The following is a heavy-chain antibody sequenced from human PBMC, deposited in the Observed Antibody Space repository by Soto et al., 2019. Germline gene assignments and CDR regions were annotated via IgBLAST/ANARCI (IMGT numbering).Heavy chain of an antibody. D-gene: IGHD3-10*01. CDR3: ARTSGSPEYFDY. Sequence: SQTLSLTCGISGDSVSSNRAVWHWIRQSPSRGLEWRGRTYYRSKWYIDYAVSVKSRITINPDTSKNQFSLQLNSVTPEDTAVYYYARTSGSPEYFDYYGQGALVTVS. J-gene: IGHJ4*02. V-gene: IGHV6-1*01. CDR2: TYYRSKWYI. CDR1: GDSVSSNRAV.